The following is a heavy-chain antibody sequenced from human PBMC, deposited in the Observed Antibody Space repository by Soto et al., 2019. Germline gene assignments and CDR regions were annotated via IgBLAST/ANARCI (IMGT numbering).Heavy chain of an antibody. J-gene: IGHJ4*02. V-gene: IGHV4-34*01. D-gene: IGHD7-27*01. CDR3: TRGPSGDKVDS. CDR2: INHSGST. CDR1: GGSFSGYY. Sequence: SETLSLTCAVYGGSFSGYYWTWIRQPPGTGLEWIGEINHSGSTNYNPSLKSRVTISVDTSKNQFSLDLSSVSAADTAVYYCTRGPSGDKVDSWGQGTLVTVSS.